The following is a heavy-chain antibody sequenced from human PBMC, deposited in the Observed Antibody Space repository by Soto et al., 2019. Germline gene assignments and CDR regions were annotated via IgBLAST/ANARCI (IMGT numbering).Heavy chain of an antibody. J-gene: IGHJ5*02. Sequence: EVQLLESGGGLVQPGGSLRLSCAASGFTLTSCAMSWVRQTPGKGLEWVSALGRSGGATYYADSGKCRFPISRDTSTNTLYLQMTNLRADDTAIYYCAKGEMATIRNSFDPWGQGTLVTVSS. V-gene: IGHV3-23*01. CDR3: AKGEMATIRNSFDP. CDR2: LGRSGGAT. D-gene: IGHD5-12*01. CDR1: GFTLTSCA.